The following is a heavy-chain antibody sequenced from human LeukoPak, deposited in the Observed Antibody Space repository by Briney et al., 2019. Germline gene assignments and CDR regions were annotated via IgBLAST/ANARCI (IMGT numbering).Heavy chain of an antibody. V-gene: IGHV3-74*01. CDR1: GFTFSDYW. CDR2: INYDGTT. D-gene: IGHD4/OR15-4a*01. Sequence: GGSLRLSCAASGFTFSDYWMHWVRQAPGEGLVWVSRINYDGTTSYADSVKGRFTISRDNAKNTLYLQMNSLRAEDTAVYYCTRVGANYYGKFDYWGQGTLVTVSS. CDR3: TRVGANYYGKFDY. J-gene: IGHJ4*02.